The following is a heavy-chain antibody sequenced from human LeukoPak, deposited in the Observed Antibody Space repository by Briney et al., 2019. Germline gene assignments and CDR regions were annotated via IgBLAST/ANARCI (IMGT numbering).Heavy chain of an antibody. D-gene: IGHD2-2*01. CDR3: ARGRCSSSSCYHGRFDY. CDR2: MNPNSGNT. CDR1: GYTFATYD. J-gene: IGHJ4*02. V-gene: IGHV1-8*01. Sequence: ASVKVSCKASGYTFATYDINWVRQATGQGLEWMGRMNPNSGNTGYAQKFQGRVTMTRDTSISTAYMELSSLRSEDTAVYYCARGRCSSSSCYHGRFDYWGQGTLVTVSS.